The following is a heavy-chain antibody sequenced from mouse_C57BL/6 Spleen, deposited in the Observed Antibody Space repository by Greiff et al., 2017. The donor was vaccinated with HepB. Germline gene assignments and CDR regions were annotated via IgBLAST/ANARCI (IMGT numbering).Heavy chain of an antibody. Sequence: EVKLMDSGPGLVKPSQSLSLTCSVTGYSITSGYYWNWIRQFPGNKLEWMGYISYDGSNNYNPSLKNRISITRDTSKNQFFLKLNSVTTEDTATYYCARRDYYGPLFDYWGQGTTLTVSS. CDR3: ARRDYYGPLFDY. V-gene: IGHV3-6*01. J-gene: IGHJ2*01. CDR2: ISYDGSN. CDR1: GYSITSGYY. D-gene: IGHD1-1*01.